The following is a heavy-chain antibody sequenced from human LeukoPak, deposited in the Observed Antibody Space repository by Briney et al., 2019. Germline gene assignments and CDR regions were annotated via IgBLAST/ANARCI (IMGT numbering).Heavy chain of an antibody. CDR1: GGSISSGDYY. CDR3: ARVEGIVVVVAATPIHHAFDI. D-gene: IGHD2-15*01. J-gene: IGHJ3*02. V-gene: IGHV4-30-4*01. CDR2: IYYSGST. Sequence: PSQTLSLTYTVSGGSISSGDYYWSWIRQPPGKGLEWIGYIYYSGSTYYNPSLKSRVTISVDTSKNQFSLKLSSVTAADTAVYYCARVEGIVVVVAATPIHHAFDIWGQGTMVTVSS.